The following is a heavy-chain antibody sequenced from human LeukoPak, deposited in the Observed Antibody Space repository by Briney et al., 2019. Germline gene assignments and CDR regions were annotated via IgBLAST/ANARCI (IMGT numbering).Heavy chain of an antibody. CDR2: INHSRST. CDR1: GGSFSGYY. V-gene: IGHV4-34*01. J-gene: IGHJ6*02. Sequence: PSETLSLTCAVYGGSFSGYYWSWIRQPPGKGLEWIGEINHSRSTNYNPSLKSRVTISVDTSKNQFSLKLSPVTAADTAVYYCAKGVPAATDNYYYYGMDVWGQGTTVTVSS. CDR3: AKGVPAATDNYYYYGMDV. D-gene: IGHD2-2*01.